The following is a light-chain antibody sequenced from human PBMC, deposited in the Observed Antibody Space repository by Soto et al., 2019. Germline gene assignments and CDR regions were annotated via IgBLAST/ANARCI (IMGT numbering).Light chain of an antibody. CDR2: EDN. CDR1: SGSIASNY. J-gene: IGLJ2*01. V-gene: IGLV6-57*04. CDR3: QSYDSSNRV. Sequence: NFMLTQPHYVSESPGKTVTISCTRSSGSIASNYVQWYQQRPGSAPTTVIYEDNQRPSGVPDRFSGSIDSSSNSASLTISGLKTEDEADYYCQSYDSSNRVFGGGTKVTVL.